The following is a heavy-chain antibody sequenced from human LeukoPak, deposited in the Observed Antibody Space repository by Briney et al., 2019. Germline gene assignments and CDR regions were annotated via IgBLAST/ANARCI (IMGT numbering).Heavy chain of an antibody. J-gene: IGHJ6*03. V-gene: IGHV3-30*03. D-gene: IGHD3-22*01. CDR2: IRQDGDGK. CDR3: AREDYTSRHAGSLGFGP. CDR1: GFAFSTYV. Sequence: GGSLRPSCAASGFAFSTYVIHWARQAPGEGLEWVAVIRQDGDGKFYGNSVKGRFTISRDNSKNTLYLEMDSLRVEDTAQYFCAREDYTSRHAGSLGFGPWG.